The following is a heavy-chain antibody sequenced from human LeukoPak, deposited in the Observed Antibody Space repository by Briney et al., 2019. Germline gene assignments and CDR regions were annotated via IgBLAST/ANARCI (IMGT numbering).Heavy chain of an antibody. Sequence: GGSLRLSCAASGFTFSSYAMSWVRQAPGKGLEWVSAISGSGGSTYYADSVKGRFTISRDNSKNTLYLQMNSLRAEDTAVYYCARSLEGLIAVVVAATEGAFDIWGQGTMVTVSS. CDR3: ARSLEGLIAVVVAATEGAFDI. J-gene: IGHJ3*02. D-gene: IGHD2-15*01. CDR2: ISGSGGST. CDR1: GFTFSSYA. V-gene: IGHV3-23*01.